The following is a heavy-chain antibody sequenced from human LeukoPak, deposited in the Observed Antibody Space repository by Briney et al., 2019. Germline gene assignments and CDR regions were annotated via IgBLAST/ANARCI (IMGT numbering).Heavy chain of an antibody. CDR2: IYYSGST. CDR1: GVSISSYY. D-gene: IGHD3-10*01. V-gene: IGHV4-59*01. J-gene: IGHJ4*02. Sequence: PSETLSLTCTVSGVSISSYYWSWIRQPPGKGLEWIGYIYYSGSTNYNPSLKSRVTISVDTSKKQFSLNLSSVTAAGTAVYYCARGLTSGSYPTPVDYWGKGTLVTVSS. CDR3: ARGLTSGSYPTPVDY.